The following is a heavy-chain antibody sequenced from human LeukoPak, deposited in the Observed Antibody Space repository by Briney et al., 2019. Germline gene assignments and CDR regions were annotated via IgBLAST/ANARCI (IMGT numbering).Heavy chain of an antibody. Sequence: GGSLRLSCAASGFTFSSYAMSWVRQAPGKGLEWVSAISGSGGSTYYADSVKGRFTISRDNSKNTLYLQMNSLRAEDTAVYYCAKDLKPTTVTTIWLDPWGQGTLVTVSS. CDR2: ISGSGGST. CDR3: AKDLKPTTVTTIWLDP. D-gene: IGHD4-17*01. CDR1: GFTFSSYA. V-gene: IGHV3-23*01. J-gene: IGHJ5*02.